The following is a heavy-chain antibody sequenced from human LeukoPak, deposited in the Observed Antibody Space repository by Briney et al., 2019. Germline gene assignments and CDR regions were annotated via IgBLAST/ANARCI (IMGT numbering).Heavy chain of an antibody. CDR3: AKDDRWLQYND. CDR1: GYTLTEFS. D-gene: IGHD5-24*01. J-gene: IGHJ4*02. CDR2: IRGNGITT. V-gene: IGHV3-23*01. Sequence: SCKVSGYTLTEFSMNWVRQAPGRGLEWVSGIRGNGITTYYADSVKGRFTISRDNSKNTVYLQMNSLRAEDTAIYYCAKDDRWLQYNDWGQGTLVTVSS.